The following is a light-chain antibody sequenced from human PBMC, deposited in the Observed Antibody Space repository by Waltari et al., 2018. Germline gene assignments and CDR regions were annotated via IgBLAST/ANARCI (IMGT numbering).Light chain of an antibody. V-gene: IGKV3-11*01. CDR1: QSVNSY. J-gene: IGKJ4*01. CDR2: EAS. Sequence: IVLTQSPATLSLSPGERPTLPCRASQSVNSYLAWYQQKPGQAPRLLIYEASTRATGIPARFSGSGSGTDFTLTISSLEPEDFAVYYCQQRTKWPLTFGGGTKVEIK. CDR3: QQRTKWPLT.